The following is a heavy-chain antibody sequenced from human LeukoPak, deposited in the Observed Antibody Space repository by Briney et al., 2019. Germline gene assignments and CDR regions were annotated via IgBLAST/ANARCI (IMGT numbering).Heavy chain of an antibody. D-gene: IGHD5-18*01. V-gene: IGHV1-2*02. Sequence: GASAKVSCKASGYTFTDYYMHWVRQAPGQGLEWMGWINPDSGGTNYAQRFQGRVTMTRDTSTSTVYMELSSLTSEDTAVYSCARALPHRRLMDTTMNQHWFDPWGQGTLVTVSS. CDR3: ARALPHRRLMDTTMNQHWFDP. J-gene: IGHJ5*02. CDR1: GYTFTDYY. CDR2: INPDSGGT.